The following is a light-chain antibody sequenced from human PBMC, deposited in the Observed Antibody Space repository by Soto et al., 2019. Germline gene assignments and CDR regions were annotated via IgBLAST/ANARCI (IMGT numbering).Light chain of an antibody. J-gene: IGLJ1*01. CDR3: TSYTSSGTYV. Sequence: QSALTQPASVSGSPGQSITVSCTGTSRDVVNFNYVSCYQQHPGKAPKLMIYEVSHRPSGVSNRFSGSKSGSTASLTISGLQAEDEADYYCTSYTSSGTYVFGTGTKGTVL. CDR1: SRDVVNFNY. CDR2: EVS. V-gene: IGLV2-14*01.